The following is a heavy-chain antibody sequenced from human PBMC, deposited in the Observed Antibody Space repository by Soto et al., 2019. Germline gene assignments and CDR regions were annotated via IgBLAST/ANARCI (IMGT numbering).Heavy chain of an antibody. CDR2: IIPILGVA. V-gene: IGHV1-69*02. D-gene: IGHD5-12*01. J-gene: IGHJ6*03. CDR3: ARKAEMDTVANGYCEYDDD. Sequence: QVQLVQSGAEVKKPGSSVKVSCKASGDTFSNYTISWVRQAPGQGLEWMGRIIPILGVANYAQKFQGRVMIIANKCTSSAYMVLSSAKTANTTVYYCARKAEMDTVANGYCEYDDDCGTGTTVTVSS. CDR1: GDTFSNYT.